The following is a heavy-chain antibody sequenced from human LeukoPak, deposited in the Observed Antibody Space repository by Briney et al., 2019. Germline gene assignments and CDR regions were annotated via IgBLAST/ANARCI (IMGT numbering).Heavy chain of an antibody. Sequence: SETLFLTCSVSGGSISSYYWSWIRQPPGKGLEWIGSVYHSGSTNYNPSLKSRVTISVDTSKNQFSLKLRSVTAADTAIYYCANGGYCSSSSCYPKWFDPWGQGTLVTVSS. CDR1: GGSISSYY. J-gene: IGHJ5*02. CDR3: ANGGYCSSSSCYPKWFDP. D-gene: IGHD2-2*01. V-gene: IGHV4-59*01. CDR2: VYHSGST.